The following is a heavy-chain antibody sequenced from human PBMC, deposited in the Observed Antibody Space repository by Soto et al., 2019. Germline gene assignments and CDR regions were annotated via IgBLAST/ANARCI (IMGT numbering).Heavy chain of an antibody. CDR1: GGSISSYY. CDR3: ARGLTVVTPGWFDP. D-gene: IGHD2-21*02. Sequence: QVQLLESGPGLVKPSVTLSLTCTVAGGSISSYYWSWIRQSPGKGLEWIGFIFYSGSTNYNPSLKSRVTISIDTSKNQFSLKLSSVTAADTALYYCARGLTVVTPGWFDPWGQGTLVTVSS. CDR2: IFYSGST. V-gene: IGHV4-59*01. J-gene: IGHJ5*02.